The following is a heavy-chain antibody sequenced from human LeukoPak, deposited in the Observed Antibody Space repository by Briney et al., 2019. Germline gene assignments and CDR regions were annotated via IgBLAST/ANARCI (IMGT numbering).Heavy chain of an antibody. CDR3: ARADERGYSYGYYYYYMDV. CDR2: MNTNSGNT. J-gene: IGHJ6*03. D-gene: IGHD5-18*01. Sequence: ASVKVSCKASGYTFTSYDINWVRQATGQGLEWMGWMNTNSGNTGYAQKFQGRVTMTRNTSISTAYMELSSLRSEDTAVYYCARADERGYSYGYYYYYMDVWGKGTTVTVSS. CDR1: GYTFTSYD. V-gene: IGHV1-8*01.